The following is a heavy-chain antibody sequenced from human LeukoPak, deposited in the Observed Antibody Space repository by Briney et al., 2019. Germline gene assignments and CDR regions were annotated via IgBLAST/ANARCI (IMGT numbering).Heavy chain of an antibody. CDR2: INPNSGGT. V-gene: IGHV1-2*04. J-gene: IGHJ4*02. CDR3: ARDQGSGWSLDY. CDR1: GYTFTGYY. D-gene: IGHD6-19*01. Sequence: ASVKVSCKASGYTFTGYYMHWVRQAPGQALEWRGWINPNSGGTNYAQKFQGWVTMTRDTSISTAYMELSRLRSDDTAVYYCARDQGSGWSLDYWGQGTLVTVSS.